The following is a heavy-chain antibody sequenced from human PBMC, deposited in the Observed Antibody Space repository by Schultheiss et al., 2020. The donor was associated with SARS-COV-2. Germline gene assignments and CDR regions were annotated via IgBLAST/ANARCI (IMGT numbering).Heavy chain of an antibody. J-gene: IGHJ4*02. V-gene: IGHV4-34*01. CDR3: ARGRVVVPAAMRQSGDIDY. D-gene: IGHD2-2*01. CDR1: GGSFSGYY. CDR2: INHSGST. Sequence: SETLSLTCAVYGGSFSGYYWSWIRQPPGKGLEWIGEINHSGSTNYNPSLKSRVTISVDTSKNQFSLMLSSVTAADTAVYYWARGRVVVPAAMRQSGDIDYWGQGALGTGSS.